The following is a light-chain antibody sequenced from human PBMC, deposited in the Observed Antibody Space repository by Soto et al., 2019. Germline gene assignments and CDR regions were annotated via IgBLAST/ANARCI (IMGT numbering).Light chain of an antibody. CDR3: QQHNQWPIT. V-gene: IGKV3D-20*02. Sequence: EIVLTQSPGTLSLSPGERATLSCRASQSVSSSYLAWYQQKPGQAPRLLIYDASSRATGIPDRFSGSGSGTEFTITINSLQSEDSEVYYCQQHNQWPITFGQGTRLEIK. CDR2: DAS. CDR1: QSVSSSY. J-gene: IGKJ5*01.